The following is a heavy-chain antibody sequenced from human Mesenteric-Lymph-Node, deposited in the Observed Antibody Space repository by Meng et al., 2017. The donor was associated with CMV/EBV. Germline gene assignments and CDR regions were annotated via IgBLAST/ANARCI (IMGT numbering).Heavy chain of an antibody. Sequence: GGSLRLSCAASGFSFSSYDMSWVRQVPGKGLDWVSSIIGSGGRSYYADSVKGRLTISRDNSKNMLYLQMNSLRAEDTAVYYCAKDRSSSSYFDYWGQGTLVTVSS. CDR3: AKDRSSSSYFDY. V-gene: IGHV3-23*01. D-gene: IGHD6-6*01. CDR2: IIGSGGRS. CDR1: GFSFSSYD. J-gene: IGHJ4*02.